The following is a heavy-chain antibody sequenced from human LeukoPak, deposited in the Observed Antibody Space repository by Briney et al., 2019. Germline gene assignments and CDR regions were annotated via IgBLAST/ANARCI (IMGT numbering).Heavy chain of an antibody. J-gene: IGHJ6*04. Sequence: GGSLRLSCAASGFTFSNYAMTWVRQAPGKGLEWVANIKQDGSEKYYVDSVKGRFTISRDNAKNSLYLQMNSLRAEDTAVYYCAGSTARGLDAWGKGTTVTVSS. CDR3: AGSTARGLDA. CDR2: IKQDGSEK. CDR1: GFTFSNYA. V-gene: IGHV3-7*01. D-gene: IGHD1-1*01.